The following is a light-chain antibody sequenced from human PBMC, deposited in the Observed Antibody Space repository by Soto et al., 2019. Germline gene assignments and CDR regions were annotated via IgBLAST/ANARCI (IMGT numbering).Light chain of an antibody. V-gene: IGKV3-15*01. Sequence: EILITQSPPTLSVFPGERATVSCRASQTISTNLAWYQQKPGQAPRLLISAASSRAPGIPARFSGSGSGTDFTLTLSSLQSEDSAVYYCQHYNNRPPYTFGQGTKLEIK. J-gene: IGKJ2*01. CDR2: AAS. CDR3: QHYNNRPPYT. CDR1: QTISTN.